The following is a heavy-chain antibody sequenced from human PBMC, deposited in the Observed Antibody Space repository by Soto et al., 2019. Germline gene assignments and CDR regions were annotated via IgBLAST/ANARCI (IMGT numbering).Heavy chain of an antibody. CDR3: AREPPTKYSSGWYGDYGMDV. J-gene: IGHJ6*02. D-gene: IGHD6-19*01. Sequence: QVQLLQSGAEVKKPGSSVKVSCKASGGTFSSYAISWVRQAPGQGLEWMGGIIPIFGTANYAQKFQGRVTITADESTSTAYMELSSLRSEDTAVYYCAREPPTKYSSGWYGDYGMDVWGQGTTVTVSS. CDR2: IIPIFGTA. V-gene: IGHV1-69*01. CDR1: GGTFSSYA.